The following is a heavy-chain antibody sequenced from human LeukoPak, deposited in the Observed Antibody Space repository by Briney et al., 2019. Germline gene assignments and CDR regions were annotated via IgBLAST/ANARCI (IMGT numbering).Heavy chain of an antibody. V-gene: IGHV3-74*01. CDR2: INADGSST. CDR1: GFTFISYW. CDR3: AKRVGSYYFDS. Sequence: GGSLRPSCAPSGFTFISYWMHWVRQDPGKGLVWVSRINADGSSTSYAASVKGRFTISRDNAKNTLYLQMNSLRAEDTALYYCAKRVGSYYFDSWGQGTLVTVSS. J-gene: IGHJ4*02. D-gene: IGHD3-10*01.